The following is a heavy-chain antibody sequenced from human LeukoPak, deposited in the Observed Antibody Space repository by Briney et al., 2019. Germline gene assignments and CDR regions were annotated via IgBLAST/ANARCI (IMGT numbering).Heavy chain of an antibody. D-gene: IGHD6-19*01. CDR2: IYYNGTT. CDR1: GGSISSYY. V-gene: IGHV4-59*08. CDR3: ARQCCPAVAGTFFDY. J-gene: IGHJ4*02. Sequence: PSETLSLTCTVSGGSISSYYWSWIRQPAGKGLEWIGYIYYNGTTNYNPSLKSRVTISVDTSRNQFSLKLNSVIAADTAVYYCARQCCPAVAGTFFDYWGQGTPVTVSS.